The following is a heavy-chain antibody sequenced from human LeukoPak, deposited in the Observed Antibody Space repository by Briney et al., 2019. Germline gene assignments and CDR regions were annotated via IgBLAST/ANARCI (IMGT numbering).Heavy chain of an antibody. CDR1: GFTFSSYS. V-gene: IGHV3-21*01. CDR3: AREIGYCSSTSCYGGPYYFDY. D-gene: IGHD2-2*03. CDR2: ISSSSSYI. J-gene: IGHJ4*02. Sequence: PGGSLRLSCAASGFTFSSYSMNWVRQAPGKGLEWVSSISSSSSYIYYADSVKGRFTISRDNAKNSLYLQMNSLRAEDTAVYYCAREIGYCSSTSCYGGPYYFDYWGQGTLVTVSS.